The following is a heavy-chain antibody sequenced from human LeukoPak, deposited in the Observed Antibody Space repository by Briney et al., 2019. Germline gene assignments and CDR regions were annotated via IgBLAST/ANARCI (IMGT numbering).Heavy chain of an antibody. V-gene: IGHV3-21*01. CDR3: ARGGFSHGFDV. CDR1: GFTFSSHS. D-gene: IGHD5-12*01. CDR2: ISSSSSYI. Sequence: GGSLRLSCAASGFTFSSHSMNWVRQAPGKGLEWVSSISSSSSYIYYADSVKGRFTVSRDNAKDTLYLQMNSLRAEDTAVYFCARGGFSHGFDVWGQGTVFTVSS. J-gene: IGHJ3*01.